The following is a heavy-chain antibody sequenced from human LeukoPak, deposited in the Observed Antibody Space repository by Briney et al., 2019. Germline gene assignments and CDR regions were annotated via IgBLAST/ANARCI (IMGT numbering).Heavy chain of an antibody. J-gene: IGHJ4*02. Sequence: GGSLRLSCAASGFTFDDYAMHWVRQAPGKGLEWVSGISWNGGSIGYADSVKGRFTISRDNAKNSLYLQMNSLRAEDTALYYCAKVGIAAALPDYWGQGTLVTVSS. V-gene: IGHV3-9*01. D-gene: IGHD6-13*01. CDR2: ISWNGGSI. CDR1: GFTFDDYA. CDR3: AKVGIAAALPDY.